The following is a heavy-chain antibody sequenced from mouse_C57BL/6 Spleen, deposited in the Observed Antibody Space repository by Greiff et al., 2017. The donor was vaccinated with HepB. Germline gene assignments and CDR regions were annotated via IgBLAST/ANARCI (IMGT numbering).Heavy chain of an antibody. Sequence: EVQGVESGGDLVKPGGSLKLSCAASGFTFSSYGMSWVRQTPDKRLEWVATISSGGSYTYYPDSVKGRFTISRDNAKNTLYLQMSSLKSEDTAMYYCARRDSSGPYYFDYWGQGTTLTVSS. D-gene: IGHD3-2*02. J-gene: IGHJ2*01. CDR1: GFTFSSYG. CDR3: ARRDSSGPYYFDY. V-gene: IGHV5-6*01. CDR2: ISSGGSYT.